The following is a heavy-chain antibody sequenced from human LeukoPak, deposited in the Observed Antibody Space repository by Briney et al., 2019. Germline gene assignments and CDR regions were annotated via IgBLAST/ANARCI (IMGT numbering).Heavy chain of an antibody. CDR1: GFTFSSYG. D-gene: IGHD2-21*02. V-gene: IGHV3-33*01. CDR3: ARDLHYPIAYCGGDCYSWGFDY. Sequence: PGGSLRLSCAASGFTFSSYGMHWVRQAPGKGLEWVAVIWYDGSNKYYADSVKGRFTISRDNSKNTLYLQMNSLRAEDTAVYYCARDLHYPIAYCGGDCYSWGFDYWGQGTLVTVSS. J-gene: IGHJ4*02. CDR2: IWYDGSNK.